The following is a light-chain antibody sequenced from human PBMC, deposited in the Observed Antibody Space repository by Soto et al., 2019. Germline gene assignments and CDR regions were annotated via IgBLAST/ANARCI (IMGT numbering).Light chain of an antibody. CDR2: VNSDGSH. CDR1: SGHSNYA. Sequence: QLVLTQSPSASASLGASVNLTCTLSSGHSNYAIAWHQQLPERGPRYLMKVNSDGSHSKGDGIPDRFSGSSSGAERYLTISSLQSEDEADYYCQTWGTGIQVFGGGTKLTVL. J-gene: IGLJ2*01. V-gene: IGLV4-69*01. CDR3: QTWGTGIQV.